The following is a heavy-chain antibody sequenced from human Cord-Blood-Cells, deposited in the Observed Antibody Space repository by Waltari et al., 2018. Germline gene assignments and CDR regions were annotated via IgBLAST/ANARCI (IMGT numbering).Heavy chain of an antibody. V-gene: IGHV1-69*01. CDR3: ASPPPIVVVPAAISWYFDL. D-gene: IGHD2-2*01. J-gene: IGHJ2*01. CDR1: GGTFSSYA. Sequence: QVQLVQSGAEVKKPGSSVKVSCTASGGTFSSYAISWVRQAPGQGQEWMGGIIPIFGTANYAQKFQGRVTITADESTSTAYMELSSLRSEDTAVYYCASPPPIVVVPAAISWYFDLWGRGTLVTVSS. CDR2: IIPIFGTA.